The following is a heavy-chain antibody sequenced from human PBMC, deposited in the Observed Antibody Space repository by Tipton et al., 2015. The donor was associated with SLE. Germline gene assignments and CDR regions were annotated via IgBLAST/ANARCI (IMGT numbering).Heavy chain of an antibody. CDR3: AGSVNDIVVEPTAPPGFDY. Sequence: QLVQSGAEVKKPGASVKVSCKASGYTFTTYDINWVRQATGQGLEWMGWMNPNSGNTGYAQKFQGRVTITRNTSISTAYMELSSLRSEDTAVYYCAGSVNDIVVEPTAPPGFDYWGHGTLVTVSS. D-gene: IGHD2-2*01. V-gene: IGHV1-8*01. J-gene: IGHJ4*01. CDR1: GYTFTTYD. CDR2: MNPNSGNT.